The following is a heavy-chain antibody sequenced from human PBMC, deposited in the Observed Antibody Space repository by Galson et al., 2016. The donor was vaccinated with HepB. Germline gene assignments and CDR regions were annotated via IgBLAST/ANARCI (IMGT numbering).Heavy chain of an antibody. CDR3: AKDNDSVWGSQIDY. CDR2: ISYDGSNK. CDR1: GFTFSSYG. Sequence: SLRLSCAASGFTFSSYGMHWVRQAPGKGLEWVAVISYDGSNKYYADSVKGRFTISRDNSTNTLYLQMNRLRTEDTAVYYWAKDNDSVWGSQIDYWGQGTLVTVSS. D-gene: IGHD3-16*01. V-gene: IGHV3-30*18. J-gene: IGHJ4*02.